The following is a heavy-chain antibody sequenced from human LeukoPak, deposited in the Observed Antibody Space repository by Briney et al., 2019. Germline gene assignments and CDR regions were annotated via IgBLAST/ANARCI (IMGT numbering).Heavy chain of an antibody. CDR1: GYTFTSYY. Sequence: ASVKVSCKASGYTFTSYYMHWVRQAPGQGLEWMGIINPSGGSTSYAQKFQGRVTMTRDTSTSTVYMELSSLRSEDTAVYYCARAPKPYCSGGSCYPFDYWGKGTLVT. CDR2: INPSGGST. V-gene: IGHV1-46*01. CDR3: ARAPKPYCSGGSCYPFDY. J-gene: IGHJ4*02. D-gene: IGHD2-15*01.